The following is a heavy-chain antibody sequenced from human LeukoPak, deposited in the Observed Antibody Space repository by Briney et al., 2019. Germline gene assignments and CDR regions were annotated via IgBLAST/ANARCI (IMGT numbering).Heavy chain of an antibody. D-gene: IGHD2-2*01. CDR2: IIPILGIA. Sequence: GASVKVSCKASGGTFSSYAISWVRQAPGQGLEWMGRIIPILGIANYAQKFQGRVTITADKSTSTAYMELSSLRSEDTAVYYCARVPGRLVPAATYYYYAMDVWGQGTTVTVSS. J-gene: IGHJ6*02. CDR1: GGTFSSYA. CDR3: ARVPGRLVPAATYYYYAMDV. V-gene: IGHV1-69*04.